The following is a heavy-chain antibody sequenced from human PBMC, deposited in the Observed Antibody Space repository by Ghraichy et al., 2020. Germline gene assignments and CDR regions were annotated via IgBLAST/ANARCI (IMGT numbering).Heavy chain of an antibody. CDR1: GGSISSSSYY. J-gene: IGHJ5*02. D-gene: IGHD3-3*01. V-gene: IGHV4-39*01. CDR3: ASLRYDFWSGYYMYNWFDP. Sequence: SETLSLTCTVSGGSISSSSYYWGWIRQPPGKGLEWIGSIYYSGSTYSNPSLKSRVTISVDTSKNQFSLKLSSVTAADTAVYYCASLRYDFWSGYYMYNWFDPWGQGTLVTVSS. CDR2: IYYSGST.